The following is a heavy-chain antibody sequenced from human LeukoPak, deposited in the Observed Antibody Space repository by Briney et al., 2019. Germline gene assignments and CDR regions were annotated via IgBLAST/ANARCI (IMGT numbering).Heavy chain of an antibody. V-gene: IGHV3-23*01. D-gene: IGHD3-22*01. J-gene: IGHJ4*02. Sequence: GGSLRLSCAASGFTFRSYAMSWVRQAPGKGLEWASGISVSGSTYYADSVKGRFTISRDNSKNTLYLQMNSLRAEDTAVYYCAKPAPHNTDYYYGVHFDYWGQGTLVTVSS. CDR3: AKPAPHNTDYYYGVHFDY. CDR2: ISVSGST. CDR1: GFTFRSYA.